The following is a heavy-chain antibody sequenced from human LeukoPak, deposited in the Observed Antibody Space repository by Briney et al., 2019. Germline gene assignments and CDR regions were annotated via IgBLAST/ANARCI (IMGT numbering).Heavy chain of an antibody. J-gene: IGHJ6*02. CDR1: GFTFSSYS. D-gene: IGHD2-2*01. V-gene: IGHV3-21*01. CDR3: ARAPSLGYCSSTSCLYYYGMDV. CDR2: ISSSSSYI. Sequence: GGSLRLSCAASGFTFSSYSMNWVRQAPGKGLEWVSSISSSSSYIYYADSVKGRFTISRDNAKNSLYLQMNSLRAEDTAVYYCARAPSLGYCSSTSCLYYYGMDVWGQGTTVTVSS.